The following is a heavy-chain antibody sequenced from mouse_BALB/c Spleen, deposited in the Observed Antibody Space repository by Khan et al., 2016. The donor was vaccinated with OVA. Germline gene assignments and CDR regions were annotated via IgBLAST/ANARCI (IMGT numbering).Heavy chain of an antibody. CDR1: GFSLTNFG. CDR2: IWSDGST. CDR3: ARHRFGYFDV. J-gene: IGHJ1*01. V-gene: IGHV2-6-2*01. Sequence: QVQLMQSGPDLVAPSQSLSITCTVSGFSLTNFGVHWVRQPPGKGLEWLVVIWSDGSTTYNSDLKSRLSISKDNSKSQVFLKMNSLQTDDTAMYYCARHRFGYFDVWGAGTTVTVSS.